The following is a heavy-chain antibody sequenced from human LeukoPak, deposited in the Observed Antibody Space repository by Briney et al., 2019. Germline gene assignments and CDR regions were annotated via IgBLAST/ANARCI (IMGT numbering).Heavy chain of an antibody. J-gene: IGHJ5*02. CDR3: AREEEDSSGRSTHNWFDP. CDR2: INPNSGGT. V-gene: IGHV1-2*04. D-gene: IGHD6-19*01. Sequence: ASVKVSCKASGYTFTGYYMHWVRQAPGQGLEWMGWINPNSGGTNYAQKFQGWVTMTRDTSISTAYMELSRLRSDDTAVYYCAREEEDSSGRSTHNWFDPWGQGTLVTVSS. CDR1: GYTFTGYY.